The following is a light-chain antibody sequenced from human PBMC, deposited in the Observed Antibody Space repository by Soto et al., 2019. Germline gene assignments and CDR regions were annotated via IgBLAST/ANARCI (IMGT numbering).Light chain of an antibody. CDR1: QSVSSN. J-gene: IGKJ5*01. V-gene: IGKV3-15*01. CDR3: QQYNNWPN. CDR2: GAS. Sequence: ETVMTQSPATLSVSPGERATLSCRASQSVSSNLAWYQQKPGQAPRLLISGASTRATGIPARFSGSGSGTEFTLTISSLQSEDFAVYYCQQYNNWPNFGQGTRLEIK.